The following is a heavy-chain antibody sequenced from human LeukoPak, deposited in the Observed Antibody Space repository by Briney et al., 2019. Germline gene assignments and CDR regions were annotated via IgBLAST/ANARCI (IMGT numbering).Heavy chain of an antibody. Sequence: SETLSLTCAVYGGSFSGYYWSWIRQPPGKGLEWIGEINHSGSTNYNPSLKSRVTISVDTSKDQFSLKLSSVTAADTAVYYCARGPWGSGWYLQDYFDYWGQGTLVTVSS. CDR1: GGSFSGYY. CDR2: INHSGST. D-gene: IGHD6-19*01. V-gene: IGHV4-34*01. CDR3: ARGPWGSGWYLQDYFDY. J-gene: IGHJ4*02.